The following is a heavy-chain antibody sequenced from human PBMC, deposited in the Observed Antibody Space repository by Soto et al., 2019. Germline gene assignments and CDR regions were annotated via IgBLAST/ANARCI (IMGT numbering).Heavy chain of an antibody. V-gene: IGHV1-18*01. Sequence: QVQLVQSGAEVKKPGASVKVSCKASGYTFTSYGISWVRQAPGQGLEWMGWISAYNGNTNYAQKLQGRLTMTTDTSTTTAYMDLRSRRSDDTAVYYCAIDSRYCSSTSCYGPPQFDYWGQGTLVTVSS. D-gene: IGHD2-2*01. CDR3: AIDSRYCSSTSCYGPPQFDY. J-gene: IGHJ4*02. CDR1: GYTFTSYG. CDR2: ISAYNGNT.